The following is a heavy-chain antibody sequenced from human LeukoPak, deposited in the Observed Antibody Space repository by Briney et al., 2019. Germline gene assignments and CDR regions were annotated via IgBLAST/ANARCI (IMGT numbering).Heavy chain of an antibody. D-gene: IGHD6-19*01. CDR2: ISGSGGST. Sequence: GGSLRLSCAASGFTFSSQTMSWVRQAPGKGLEWVSAISGSGGSTYYADSVKGRFTISRDNSKNTLYLQMNSLRAEDTAVYYCAREVSGWYPHYYYYGMDVWGQGTTVTVSS. V-gene: IGHV3-23*01. J-gene: IGHJ6*02. CDR3: AREVSGWYPHYYYYGMDV. CDR1: GFTFSSQT.